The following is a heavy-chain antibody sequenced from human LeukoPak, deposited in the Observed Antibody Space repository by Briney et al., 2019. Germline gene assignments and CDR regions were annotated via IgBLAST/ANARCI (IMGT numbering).Heavy chain of an antibody. J-gene: IGHJ4*02. D-gene: IGHD6-19*01. CDR1: GFTYSSYW. CDR3: AGASYNSGWYFEY. CDR2: INNDESST. V-gene: IGHV3-74*01. Sequence: GGSLRLSCAASGFTYSSYWMHWVRQAPGKGLVWVSRINNDESSTNYADSVKGRFTISRDNAKNTLYLQMNSLRAEDTAVYYCAGASYNSGWYFEYWGQGILVTVSS.